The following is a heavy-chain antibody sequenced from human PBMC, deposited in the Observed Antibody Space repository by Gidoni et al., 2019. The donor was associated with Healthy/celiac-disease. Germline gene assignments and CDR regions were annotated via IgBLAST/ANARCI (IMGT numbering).Heavy chain of an antibody. CDR1: GGSISSYY. V-gene: IGHV4-59*08. J-gene: IGHJ4*02. Sequence: QVQLQESGPGLVKPSETLSLTCTVSGGSISSYYWSWIRQPPGKGLEWIGYIYYSRSTNYNPSLKSRVTISVDTSKNQFSLKLSSVTAADTAVYYCARRDTVRGIDYWGQGTLVTVSS. CDR3: ARRDTVRGIDY. D-gene: IGHD3-10*01. CDR2: IYYSRST.